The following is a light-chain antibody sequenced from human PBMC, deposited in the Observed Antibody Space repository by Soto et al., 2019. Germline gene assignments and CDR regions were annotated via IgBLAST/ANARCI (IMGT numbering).Light chain of an antibody. CDR2: AAS. Sequence: AIQLTQSPSSLSASLGDRVTITCRASQGISTYLAWYQQKPGRAPKLLIYAASTLQSGVPSRFSGSGSGTDFTLTISCLQSEDFATYYCQQYYSYPLTFGQGTKVDIK. CDR1: QGISTY. CDR3: QQYYSYPLT. J-gene: IGKJ1*01. V-gene: IGKV1-8*01.